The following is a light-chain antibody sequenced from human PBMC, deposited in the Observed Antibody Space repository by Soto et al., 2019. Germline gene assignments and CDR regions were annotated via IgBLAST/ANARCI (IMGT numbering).Light chain of an antibody. CDR1: SSDVGGYDR. J-gene: IGLJ1*01. Sequence: QSALTQPPSASGSPGQSVTISCTGTSSDVGGYDRVSWFQQHPGKAPKLIIYEVTNRPSGVSDRFSGSKSGNTASLTISGLQAEDEANYYCNSYTTLSNRVFGTGTKLTVL. CDR3: NSYTTLSNRV. CDR2: EVT. V-gene: IGLV2-14*01.